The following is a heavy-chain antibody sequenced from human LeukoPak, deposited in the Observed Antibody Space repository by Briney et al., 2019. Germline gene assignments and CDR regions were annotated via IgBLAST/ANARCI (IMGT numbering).Heavy chain of an antibody. J-gene: IGHJ6*02. CDR1: GYTFTGYY. V-gene: IGHV1-2*02. CDR2: INPNSGGT. Sequence: ASVKVSCKASGYTFTGYYMHWVRQAPGQGLEWMGWINPNSGGTNYAQKFQGRVTMTRDTSISTAYMELSRLRSDDTAVYYCARDRVTMVRGVILQYYGMDVWGQGTTVTVPS. CDR3: ARDRVTMVRGVILQYYGMDV. D-gene: IGHD3-10*01.